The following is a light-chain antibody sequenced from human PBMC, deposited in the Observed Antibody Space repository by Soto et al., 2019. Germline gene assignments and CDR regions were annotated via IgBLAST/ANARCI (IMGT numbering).Light chain of an antibody. Sequence: EIVLTQSPGTLSLSPGERVTLSCRASQSFSSSYLAWYQQKPGQPPRLLIYAASCRAAGIPDRFRGSVSGTQFTLIISRLEPDDFAWYYCQHYVNSLRCFGQATNVEIK. CDR2: AAS. J-gene: IGKJ1*01. CDR3: QHYVNSLRC. V-gene: IGKV3-20*01. CDR1: QSFSSSY.